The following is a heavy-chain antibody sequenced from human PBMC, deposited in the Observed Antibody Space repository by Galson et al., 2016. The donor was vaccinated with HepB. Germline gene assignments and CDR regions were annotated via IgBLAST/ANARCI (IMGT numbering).Heavy chain of an antibody. Sequence: SLRLSCAASGFNFANHGMNWVRQAPGKGLEWVSSLRGDGTHPEYADSVKGRFTISRDNSKRTVFLQMNTLRVDDTAVYFCAKGSDYYDSRSLNYWGQGTPVTVSS. CDR3: AKGSDYYDSRSLNY. J-gene: IGHJ4*02. CDR2: LRGDGTHP. D-gene: IGHD3-22*01. V-gene: IGHV3-23*01. CDR1: GFNFANHG.